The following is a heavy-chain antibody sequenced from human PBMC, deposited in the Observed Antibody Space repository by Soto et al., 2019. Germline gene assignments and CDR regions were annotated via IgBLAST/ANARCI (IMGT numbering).Heavy chain of an antibody. D-gene: IGHD3-10*01. CDR2: VSGTGGST. CDR1: GFTFNSYA. V-gene: IGHV3-23*01. J-gene: IGHJ1*01. CDR3: AKDTGEYYCAWGTYNRAYGTEF. Sequence: GGSLRLSCAASGFTFNSYAMPWVRQAPGKGLEWVSGVSGTGGSTYYADSVKGRFTISRDNSKNSLYLQMNSLRAEDTAVYYCAKDTGEYYCAWGTYNRAYGTEFWGQGSMDTVSS.